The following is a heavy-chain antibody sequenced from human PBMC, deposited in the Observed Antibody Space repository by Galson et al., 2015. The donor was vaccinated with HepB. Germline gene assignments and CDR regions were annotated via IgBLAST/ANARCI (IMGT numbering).Heavy chain of an antibody. J-gene: IGHJ4*02. D-gene: IGHD1-1*01. CDR2: IRGDGAST. V-gene: IGHV3-64D*08. CDR3: ARDGNWRFPYFDY. Sequence: SLRLSCAASGFTFSTYAMHWVRQAPGKGLEYVSAIRGDGASTYYAHSVKGRFTISRDNSKNTVFLQLSSLRSEDTVVYYCARDGNWRFPYFDYWGRGTLVTVSS. CDR1: GFTFSTYA.